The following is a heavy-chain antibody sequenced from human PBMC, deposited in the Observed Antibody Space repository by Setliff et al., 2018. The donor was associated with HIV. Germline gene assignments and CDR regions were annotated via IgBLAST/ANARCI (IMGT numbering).Heavy chain of an antibody. CDR1: GGSFSAYY. Sequence: PSETLSLTCAVSGGSFSAYYWTWIRQSPHKGLEWVGEIDHTGSAYYNPSLTSRVTISVDTSKNRFSLKLNSVTAADTAVYYCARHGTWNSQRFHFDYWGQGTPVTVSS. D-gene: IGHD1-7*01. J-gene: IGHJ4*02. V-gene: IGHV4-34*01. CDR3: ARHGTWNSQRFHFDY. CDR2: IDHTGSA.